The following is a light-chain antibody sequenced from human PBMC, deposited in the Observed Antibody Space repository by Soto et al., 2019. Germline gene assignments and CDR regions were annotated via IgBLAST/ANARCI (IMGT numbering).Light chain of an antibody. J-gene: IGKJ1*01. Sequence: DIQMTQSPSTLSASVGDRVTITCLASQSISSWLAWYQQRPGKAPNLLIFDASTLESGVPSRFSGSGSGTTFTLTISSLQSDDFATYYCQQYNVYSWTFGQGTKVDIK. CDR3: QQYNVYSWT. V-gene: IGKV1-5*01. CDR2: DAS. CDR1: QSISSW.